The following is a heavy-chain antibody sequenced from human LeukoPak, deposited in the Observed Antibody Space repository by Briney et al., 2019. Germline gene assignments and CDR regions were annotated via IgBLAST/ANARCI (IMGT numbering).Heavy chain of an antibody. J-gene: IGHJ5*02. Sequence: PSETLSLTCTVSGGSISSSSYYWGWIRQPPGKGLEWIGSIYYSGSTYYNPSLKSRVTISVDTSKNQFSLKLSSVTAADTAVYYCARDVLRITMIVVVMPQYNWFDPWGQGTLVTVSS. D-gene: IGHD3-22*01. CDR2: IYYSGST. CDR3: ARDVLRITMIVVVMPQYNWFDP. CDR1: GGSISSSSYY. V-gene: IGHV4-39*07.